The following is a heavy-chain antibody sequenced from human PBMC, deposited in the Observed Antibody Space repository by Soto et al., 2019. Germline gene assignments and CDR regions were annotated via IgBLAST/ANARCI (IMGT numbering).Heavy chain of an antibody. V-gene: IGHV1-8*01. Sequence: QVQLVQSGAEVKQPGASVKVSCKASVYTFTSYAINWVRQATGQGLEGMGWMNPNSGNTGYARKFQGRVTMTRNTSISTAYMELGSLRSEDTAVYYCAREKGYGYADYWGQGTLVTVSS. CDR1: VYTFTSYA. CDR3: AREKGYGYADY. CDR2: MNPNSGNT. J-gene: IGHJ4*02. D-gene: IGHD5-18*01.